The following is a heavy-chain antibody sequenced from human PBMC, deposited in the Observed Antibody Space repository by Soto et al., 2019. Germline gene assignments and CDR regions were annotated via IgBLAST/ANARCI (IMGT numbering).Heavy chain of an antibody. V-gene: IGHV4-39*01. J-gene: IGHJ4*02. CDR3: ARGVPVVVAANYYFDY. D-gene: IGHD2-15*01. CDR1: GGSISSSSYY. Sequence: SETLSLTCTVSGGSISSSSYYWGWIRQPPGKGLEWIGSIYYSGSTYYNPSLKSRVTISVDTSKNQFSLKLSSVTAADTAVYYCARGVPVVVAANYYFDYWGQGTLVTVS. CDR2: IYYSGST.